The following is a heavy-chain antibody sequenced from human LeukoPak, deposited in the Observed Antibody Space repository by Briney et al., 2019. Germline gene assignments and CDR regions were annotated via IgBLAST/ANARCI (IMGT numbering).Heavy chain of an antibody. CDR2: IYTSGST. V-gene: IGHV4-61*02. CDR1: GGSISSGHYH. D-gene: IGHD6-13*01. CDR3: ARGGSSWYSDWFDP. Sequence: PSETLSLTCSLSGGSISSGHYHWRWIRRPAGEVLLWMGRIYTSGSTNYNPSLKSRVAISVDTSKNQFSLKLSSVTAADTAVYDCARGGSSWYSDWFDPWGQGTLVTVSS. J-gene: IGHJ5*02.